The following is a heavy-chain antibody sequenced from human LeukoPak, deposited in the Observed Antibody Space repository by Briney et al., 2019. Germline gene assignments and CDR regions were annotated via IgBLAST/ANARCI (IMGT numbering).Heavy chain of an antibody. CDR1: GAPISLYY. CDR2: IYYTGNS. CDR3: ARERPGYGDYDY. Sequence: SETLSLTCTFSGAPISLYYWTWIRQPPGKGLEWIGYIYYTGNSNYNSTLKSRVTMSIDASKKQFSLNLSAVTAADTAVYYCARERPGYGDYDYWGQGTLVAVSS. V-gene: IGHV4-59*01. D-gene: IGHD4-17*01. J-gene: IGHJ4*02.